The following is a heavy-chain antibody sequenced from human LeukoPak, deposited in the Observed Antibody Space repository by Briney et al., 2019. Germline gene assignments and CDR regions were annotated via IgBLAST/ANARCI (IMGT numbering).Heavy chain of an antibody. CDR1: GFTFSSYA. Sequence: PGRSLRLSCAASGFTFSSYAMHWVRQAPGKGLEWVAVISYDGSNKYYADSVKGRFTISRDNSKNTLYLQMNSLRAEDTAVYYCARDEGGSYYLDYWGQGTPVTVSS. V-gene: IGHV3-30*01. CDR2: ISYDGSNK. D-gene: IGHD1-26*01. CDR3: ARDEGGSYYLDY. J-gene: IGHJ4*02.